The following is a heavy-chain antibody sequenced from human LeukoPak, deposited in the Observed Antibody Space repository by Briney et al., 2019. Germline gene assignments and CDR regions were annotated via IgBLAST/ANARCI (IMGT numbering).Heavy chain of an antibody. V-gene: IGHV4-59*08. J-gene: IGHJ4*02. D-gene: IGHD1-26*01. CDR2: IYYSGST. Sequence: SETLSLTCTVSGGSISSYYWSWIRQPPGKGLEWIGYIYYSGSTNYNPSLKSRVTISVDTSKNQFSLKLSSVTAADTAVYYCARRRRIVGATDYFDCWGQGTLVTVSS. CDR3: ARRRRIVGATDYFDC. CDR1: GGSISSYY.